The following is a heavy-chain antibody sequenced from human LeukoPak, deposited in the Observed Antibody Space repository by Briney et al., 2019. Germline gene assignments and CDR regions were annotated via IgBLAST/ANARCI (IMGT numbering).Heavy chain of an antibody. CDR2: ISYDGSNK. Sequence: GGSLRLSCAASGFTFSSYGMHWVRQAPGKGLEWVAVISYDGSNKYYADSVKGRFTISRDNSKNTLYLQMNSLRAEDTAIYYCAKDLFNAHAQGGSQDYWGQGTLVTVSS. V-gene: IGHV3-30*18. J-gene: IGHJ4*02. CDR3: AKDLFNAHAQGGSQDY. CDR1: GFTFSSYG. D-gene: IGHD3-10*01.